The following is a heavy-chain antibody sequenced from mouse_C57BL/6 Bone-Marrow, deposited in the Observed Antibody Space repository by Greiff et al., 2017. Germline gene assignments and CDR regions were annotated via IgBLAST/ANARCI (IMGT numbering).Heavy chain of an antibody. J-gene: IGHJ4*01. D-gene: IGHD1-1*01. CDR1: GYTFTDYY. CDR2: IYPGSGNT. CDR3: ARGGAYGAMDY. Sequence: VQLQQSGAELVRPGASVKLSCKASGYTFTDYYINWVKQRPGQGLEWIARIYPGSGNTYYNEKFKGKATLTAEKSSSTAYMQLSSLTSEDSAVYFCARGGAYGAMDYWGQGTSVTVSS. V-gene: IGHV1-76*01.